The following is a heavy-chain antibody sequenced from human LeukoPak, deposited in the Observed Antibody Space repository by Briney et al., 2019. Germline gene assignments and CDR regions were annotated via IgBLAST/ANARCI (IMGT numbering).Heavy chain of an antibody. CDR3: GKQVHYYDSSGYLE. CDR1: GFTFINAW. CDR2: IKAKAHGGTI. J-gene: IGHJ4*02. D-gene: IGHD3-22*01. Sequence: GGSLRLSCAASGFTFINAWMAWVRQAPGKGLEWVGRIKAKAHGGTIEYAAPVKGRFTISRDNSKNTLYLQMNSLRAEDTAVYYCGKQVHYYDSSGYLEWGQGTLVTVSS. V-gene: IGHV3-15*01.